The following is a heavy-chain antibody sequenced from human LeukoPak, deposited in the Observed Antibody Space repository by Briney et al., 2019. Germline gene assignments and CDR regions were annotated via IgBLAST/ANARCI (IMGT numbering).Heavy chain of an antibody. CDR2: INHSGST. J-gene: IGHJ3*02. V-gene: IGHV4-34*01. Sequence: SETLSLTCAVYGGSFSGYYWSWIRQPPGKGLEWIGEINHSGSTNYNPSLKSRVTISVDTSKNQFSLKMSSVTAADTAVYYCARQSATGAFDIWGQGTMVTVSS. D-gene: IGHD1-14*01. CDR1: GGSFSGYY. CDR3: ARQSATGAFDI.